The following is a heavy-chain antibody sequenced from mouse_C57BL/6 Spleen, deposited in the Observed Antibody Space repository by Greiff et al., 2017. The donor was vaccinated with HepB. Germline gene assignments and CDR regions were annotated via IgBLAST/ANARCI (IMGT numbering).Heavy chain of an antibody. Sequence: EVKLMESGGGLVQPKGSLKLSCAASGFSFNTYAMNWVRQAPGKGLEWVARIRSKSNNYATYYADSVKDRFTISRDDSESMLYLQMNNFKTEDTAMYYGVGHKARGAMDYWGQGTSVTVSS. D-gene: IGHD1-3*01. V-gene: IGHV10-1*01. CDR1: GFSFNTYA. CDR3: VGHKARGAMDY. J-gene: IGHJ4*01. CDR2: IRSKSNNYAT.